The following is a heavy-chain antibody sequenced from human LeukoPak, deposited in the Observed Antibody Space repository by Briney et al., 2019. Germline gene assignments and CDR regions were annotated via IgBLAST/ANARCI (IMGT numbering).Heavy chain of an antibody. CDR2: IYYSGST. CDR1: GGSISSYY. CDR3: ARGPKFDP. J-gene: IGHJ5*02. V-gene: IGHV4-59*12. Sequence: SETLSLTCTVSGGSISSYYWSWIRQPPGKGLEWIGYIYYSGSTYYNPSLKSRVTISVDTSKNQFSLNLSSVTAADTAVYYCARGPKFDPWGQGTLVTVSS.